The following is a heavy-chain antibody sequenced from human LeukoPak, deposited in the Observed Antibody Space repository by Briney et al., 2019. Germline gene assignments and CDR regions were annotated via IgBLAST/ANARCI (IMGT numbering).Heavy chain of an antibody. CDR3: AKDSLSTVTVAFDI. CDR1: GFTFSSYE. Sequence: PGGSLRLSCSASGFTFSSYEMNWVRQAPGKGLEWVSYISSSGGTIYYADSVKGRFTISRDNAKNSLYLQMNSLRAEDTAVYYCAKDSLSTVTVAFDIWGQGTMVTVSS. D-gene: IGHD4-17*01. V-gene: IGHV3-48*03. J-gene: IGHJ3*02. CDR2: ISSSGGTI.